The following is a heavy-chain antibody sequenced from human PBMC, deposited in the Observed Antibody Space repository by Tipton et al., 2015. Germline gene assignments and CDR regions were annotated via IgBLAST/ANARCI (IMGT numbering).Heavy chain of an antibody. Sequence: QLVQSGPEVKPSQTLSLTCDISGDSVSSSTSAWNWIRQSPSRGLEWLGRTYYRSKWYYEYSISVKSRVTVTPDTSKNQFSLHLNSVTPEDTAVYYCTRDPAYYYGMDVWGQGTTVTVSS. CDR3: TRDPAYYYGMDV. J-gene: IGHJ6*02. D-gene: IGHD6-25*01. CDR2: TYYRSKWYY. V-gene: IGHV6-1*01. CDR1: GDSVSSSTSA.